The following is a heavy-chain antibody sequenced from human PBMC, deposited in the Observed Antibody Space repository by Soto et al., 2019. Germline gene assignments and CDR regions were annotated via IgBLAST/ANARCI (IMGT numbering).Heavy chain of an antibody. CDR2: ISAYNGNT. V-gene: IGHV1-18*04. Sequence: ASVKVSCKASGYTFTSYYMHWVRQAPGQGLEWMGWISAYNGNTNYAQKLQGRVTMTTDTSTSTAYMELRSLRSDDTAVYYCARFTMIVVVIGNALDIWGQGTMVTVSS. CDR1: GYTFTSYY. D-gene: IGHD3-22*01. J-gene: IGHJ3*02. CDR3: ARFTMIVVVIGNALDI.